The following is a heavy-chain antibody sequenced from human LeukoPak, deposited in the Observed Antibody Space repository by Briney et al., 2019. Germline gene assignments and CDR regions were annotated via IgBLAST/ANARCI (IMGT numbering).Heavy chain of an antibody. V-gene: IGHV4-61*08. J-gene: IGHJ4*02. CDR3: ARRYCSGGSCYSSFDY. CDR1: GGSVSSGAYY. Sequence: KPSETLSLTCNVSGGSVSSGAYYWSWIRQPPGKGLEWIEYIYYSGSTNYNPSLKSRVTISVDTSKNQFSLKLSSATAADTAVYYCARRYCSGGSCYSSFDYWGQGSLVTVSS. D-gene: IGHD2-15*01. CDR2: IYYSGST.